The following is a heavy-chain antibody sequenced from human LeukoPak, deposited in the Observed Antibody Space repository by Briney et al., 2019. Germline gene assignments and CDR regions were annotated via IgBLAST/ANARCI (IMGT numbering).Heavy chain of an antibody. D-gene: IGHD6-6*01. J-gene: IGHJ6*03. V-gene: IGHV3-7*01. Sequence: GGSLRLSCAASGFTFSSYWMSWVRQAPGKGLEWVANIKQDGSEKSYVDSVKGRFTISRDNAKNSLYLQMNSLRAEDTAVYYCAREDSSSSPPMDVWGKGTTVTVSS. CDR3: AREDSSSSPPMDV. CDR2: IKQDGSEK. CDR1: GFTFSSYW.